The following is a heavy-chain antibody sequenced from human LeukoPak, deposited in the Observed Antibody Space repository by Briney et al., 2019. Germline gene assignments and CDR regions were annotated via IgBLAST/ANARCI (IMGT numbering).Heavy chain of an antibody. V-gene: IGHV3-74*01. CDR1: GFTFDDYA. CDR2: INGYGSST. J-gene: IGHJ4*02. Sequence: GGSLRLSCAASGFTFDDYAMHWVRQAPEKGLVWVSRINGYGSSTDFADSVKGRFTISRDNAKNTLYLQMNSLRAEDTAVYYCARDAPGNTALDYWGQGTLVTVSS. CDR3: ARDAPGNTALDY. D-gene: IGHD5-18*01.